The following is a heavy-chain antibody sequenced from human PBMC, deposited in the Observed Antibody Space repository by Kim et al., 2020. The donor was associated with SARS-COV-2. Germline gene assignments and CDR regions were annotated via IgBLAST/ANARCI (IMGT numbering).Heavy chain of an antibody. V-gene: IGHV4-59*01. D-gene: IGHD3-10*01. Sequence: SETLSLTCTVSGGSISSYYWSWIRQPPGKGLEWIGYIYYSGSTNYNPSLKSRVTISVDTSKNQFSLKLSSVTAADTAVYYCASIPITMDAFDIWGQGTMV. CDR1: GGSISSYY. CDR3: ASIPITMDAFDI. CDR2: IYYSGST. J-gene: IGHJ3*02.